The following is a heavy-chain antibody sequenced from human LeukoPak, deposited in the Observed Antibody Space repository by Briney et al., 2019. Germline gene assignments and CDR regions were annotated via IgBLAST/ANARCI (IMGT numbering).Heavy chain of an antibody. V-gene: IGHV4-34*01. CDR3: ARGGATTRFDAFDI. D-gene: IGHD5-12*01. CDR2: INHSGST. J-gene: IGHJ3*02. Sequence: SETLSLTCAVYGGSFSGYYWSWIRQPPGNGLEWIGEINHSGSTNYNPSLKSRVTISVDTSKNQFSLKLSSVTAADAAVYYCARGGATTRFDAFDIWGQGTMVTVSS. CDR1: GGSFSGYY.